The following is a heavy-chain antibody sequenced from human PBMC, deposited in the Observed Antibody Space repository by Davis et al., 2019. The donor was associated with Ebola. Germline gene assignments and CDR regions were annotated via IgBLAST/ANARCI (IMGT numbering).Heavy chain of an antibody. Sequence: GESLKISCAASGFTFSSYGMHWVRQAPGKGLEWVAVISYDGSNKYYADSVKGRFTISRDNSKNTLYLQMNSLRAEDTAVYYCAKDRRYCSSTSCYKANYYYGMDVWGQGTTVTVSS. CDR2: ISYDGSNK. D-gene: IGHD2-2*02. CDR1: GFTFSSYG. J-gene: IGHJ6*02. CDR3: AKDRRYCSSTSCYKANYYYGMDV. V-gene: IGHV3-30*18.